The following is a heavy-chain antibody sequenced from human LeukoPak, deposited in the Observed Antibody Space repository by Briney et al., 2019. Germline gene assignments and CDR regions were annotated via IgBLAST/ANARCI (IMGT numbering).Heavy chain of an antibody. Sequence: GGSLRLSCAASGFTVRSNYMTWVGQAPGKSVEWVSVIFSGGSTFYADSVKGRFTISRDISKNTLYLQVNRLTAEDTALYFCARVKNDYDSSGYFDYWGQGTLVTVSS. D-gene: IGHD3-22*01. V-gene: IGHV3-53*01. CDR3: ARVKNDYDSSGYFDY. CDR2: IFSGGST. CDR1: GFTVRSNY. J-gene: IGHJ4*02.